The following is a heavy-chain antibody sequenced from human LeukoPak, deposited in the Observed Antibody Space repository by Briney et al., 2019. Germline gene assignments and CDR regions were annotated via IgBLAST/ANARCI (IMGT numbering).Heavy chain of an antibody. CDR3: ARDFEWAADY. CDR2: LTPGDGYT. J-gene: IGHJ4*02. Sequence: ASVTVSCKTSEYTFTSHKIHWVRQAPGQGLEWMGILTPGDGYTNYAQSFQGRVTMTRDLSTSTVYMELSSLTSEDTAVYYCARDFEWAADYWGQGTLVTVSS. V-gene: IGHV1-46*01. D-gene: IGHD3-9*01. CDR1: EYTFTSHK.